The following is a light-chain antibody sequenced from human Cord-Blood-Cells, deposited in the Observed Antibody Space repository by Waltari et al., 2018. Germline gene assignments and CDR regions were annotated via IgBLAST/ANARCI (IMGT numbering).Light chain of an antibody. V-gene: IGKV1-39*01. CDR2: AAS. Sequence: DIQMTQSPSSLSASVGDRVTITCRASQSTSSYLNWYQQKPGKAPKLLIYAASSLHSGVPSRFSGSGSGTDFTLTISRLQPEDFATYYCQQSYSTPTCGQGTKVEIK. CDR3: QQSYSTPT. CDR1: QSTSSY. J-gene: IGKJ1*01.